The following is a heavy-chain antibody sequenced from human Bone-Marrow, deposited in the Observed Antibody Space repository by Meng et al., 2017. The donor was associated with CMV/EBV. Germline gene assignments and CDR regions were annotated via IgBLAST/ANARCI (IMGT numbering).Heavy chain of an antibody. CDR1: GFTFSSYW. CDR3: AREIGNYDYYSGMDV. D-gene: IGHD4-23*01. J-gene: IGHJ6*02. CDR2: IRQVGSEK. V-gene: IGHV3-7*01. Sequence: GESLKISCAASGFTFSSYWMSWVRQAPGKGLEWVANIRQVGSEKYYVDSVKGRFTISRDNAKNSLYLQMNSLRAEDTAVYYCAREIGNYDYYSGMDVWGQGTTVTSP.